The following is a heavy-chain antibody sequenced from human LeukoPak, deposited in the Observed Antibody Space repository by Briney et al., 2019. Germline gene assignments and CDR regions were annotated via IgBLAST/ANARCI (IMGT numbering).Heavy chain of an antibody. CDR1: GFTFNTYS. D-gene: IGHD4-23*01. Sequence: GGSLRLSCAASGFTFNTYSMNWVRQAPGKGPEWLSSISTSSSYIYYADSVKGRFTISRDNAKNSLYLQMDSLRAEDTAVYYCAKLDYGGKSFDYWDQGTLVTVSS. CDR3: AKLDYGGKSFDY. J-gene: IGHJ4*02. V-gene: IGHV3-21*01. CDR2: ISTSSSYI.